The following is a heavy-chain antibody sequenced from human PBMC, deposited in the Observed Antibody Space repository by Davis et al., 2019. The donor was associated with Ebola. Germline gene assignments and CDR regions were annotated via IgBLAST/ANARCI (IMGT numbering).Heavy chain of an antibody. CDR3: AKDFTIST. V-gene: IGHV3-23*01. CDR2: IHGNGAGT. CDR1: GFTFSNYA. J-gene: IGHJ5*02. D-gene: IGHD3-3*01. Sequence: GESLKISCAVSGFTFSNYAMTWVRQAPGKGLEWVSAIHGNGAGTFYADSVKGRFTISRDNSKNTLYLEMNSVRAEDTAIYYCAKDFTISTWGQGTLVTVSS.